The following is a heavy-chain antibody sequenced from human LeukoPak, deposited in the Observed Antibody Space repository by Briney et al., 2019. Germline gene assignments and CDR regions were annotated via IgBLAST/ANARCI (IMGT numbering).Heavy chain of an antibody. Sequence: GGALRLCCAASGYTFRSYWMSWVRQTPGKGLERVANIQQYESEKTYVDSVKDRFTISRDNAKHSLYLQLNSLRAEDTAVYYRAREPHDGDHDGWFVPWGQGTLVTVSS. CDR2: IQQYESEK. D-gene: IGHD4-17*01. CDR1: GYTFRSYW. CDR3: AREPHDGDHDGWFVP. J-gene: IGHJ5*02. V-gene: IGHV3-7*01.